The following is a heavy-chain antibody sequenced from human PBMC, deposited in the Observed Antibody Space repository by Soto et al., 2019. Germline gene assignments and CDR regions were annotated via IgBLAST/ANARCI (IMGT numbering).Heavy chain of an antibody. D-gene: IGHD2-2*01. CDR3: ARDGDQWYRRFCDN. CDR1: GYISGHYG. V-gene: IGHV1-18*01. J-gene: IGHJ4*02. CDR2: ISAHRGHT. Sequence: QVQLVQSAPELTKPGASVKVSCRVSGYISGHYGISWVRLRPGQGLEWMGWISAHRGHTNYVHKFRGRVTMTTDPSTTTVAMELTNLLSDDTAIYFCARDGDQWYRRFCDNWGQGTLVTVSS.